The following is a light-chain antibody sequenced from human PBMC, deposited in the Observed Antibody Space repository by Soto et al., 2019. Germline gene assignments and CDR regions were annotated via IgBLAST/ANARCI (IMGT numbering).Light chain of an antibody. Sequence: QSVLTQPPSVSGAPGQRVTISCTGTGSNIGASYDVYWYQQLPGTAPKLLIYGDINRPSGVPDRFSASKSGTSDSLAITGLQAEDEADYYCQSYDRSLRGLVFGGGTQLTVL. J-gene: IGLJ2*01. CDR1: GSNIGASYD. CDR3: QSYDRSLRGLV. CDR2: GDI. V-gene: IGLV1-40*01.